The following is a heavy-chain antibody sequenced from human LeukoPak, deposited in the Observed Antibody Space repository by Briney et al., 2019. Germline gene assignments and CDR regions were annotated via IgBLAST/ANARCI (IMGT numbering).Heavy chain of an antibody. CDR1: GYRFSGYW. Sequence: GESLKISCKGSGYRFSGYWIAWVRQVPGKGLEWMGIIYPGDSDTRYSPSFEGQLTISADTSISTAYLQWNSLQASDTAMFYCARLDTAMILGMDVWGQGTTVTVSS. V-gene: IGHV5-51*01. CDR2: IYPGDSDT. J-gene: IGHJ6*02. CDR3: ARLDTAMILGMDV. D-gene: IGHD5-18*01.